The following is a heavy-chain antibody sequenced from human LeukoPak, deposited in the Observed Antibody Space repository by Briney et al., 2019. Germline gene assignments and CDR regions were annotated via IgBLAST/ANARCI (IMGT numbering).Heavy chain of an antibody. CDR3: ARAFYDSSGYYPDY. CDR1: GFTFSSYS. D-gene: IGHD3-22*01. J-gene: IGHJ4*02. Sequence: TGGSLRLSCAASGFTFSSYSMNWVRQAPGKGLEWVSSISSSSSYIYYADSVKGRFTISRDNAKNSLYLQMNSLRAEDTAVYYCARAFYDSSGYYPDYWGQGTLVTVSS. CDR2: ISSSSSYI. V-gene: IGHV3-21*01.